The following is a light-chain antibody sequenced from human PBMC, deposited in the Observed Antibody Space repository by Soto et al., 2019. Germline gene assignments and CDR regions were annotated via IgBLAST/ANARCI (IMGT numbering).Light chain of an antibody. CDR2: AAS. J-gene: IGKJ1*01. Sequence: EIVMTQSPATLSVSPGERATLSCRASQSVSSNLAWYQQKPGQAPRLLIYAASTRATGSPARFSGSGSGTDFPHTISSRQSADFAVYYCQQYNNWSPRGRTFGQGTKVEIK. CDR3: QQYNNWSPRGRT. V-gene: IGKV3-15*01. CDR1: QSVSSN.